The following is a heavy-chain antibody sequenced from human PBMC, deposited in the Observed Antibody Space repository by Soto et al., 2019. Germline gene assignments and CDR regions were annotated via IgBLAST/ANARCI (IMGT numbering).Heavy chain of an antibody. CDR1: DDSINSDKYY. J-gene: IGHJ4*02. Sequence: QLQLQESGPGLVKPSETLSLTCSVSDDSINSDKYYWGWIRQPPGKGREWIGSIYYRGNAYYNPSLQTRVTISLDKSKSQFSLKLNSVTAADSAVYFCARLEALATISYYFDVWGPGALVTVSS. CDR2: IYYRGNA. V-gene: IGHV4-39*01. D-gene: IGHD1-1*01. CDR3: ARLEALATISYYFDV.